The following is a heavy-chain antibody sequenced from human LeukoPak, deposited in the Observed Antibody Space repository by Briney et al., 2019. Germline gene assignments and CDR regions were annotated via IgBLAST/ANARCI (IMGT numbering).Heavy chain of an antibody. J-gene: IGHJ5*02. CDR3: ARTPQGYGSGSYPWFDP. CDR1: GVSISSSNSY. V-gene: IGHV4-39*01. D-gene: IGHD3-10*01. Sequence: SETLSLTCTVSGVSISSSNSYWGWIRQPPGKGLEWIGGIYYSGNTYYNASLKSQVSISIDTSKNQFSLKLSSVTAADTAVYYCARTPQGYGSGSYPWFDPWGQGTLVTVSS. CDR2: IYYSGNT.